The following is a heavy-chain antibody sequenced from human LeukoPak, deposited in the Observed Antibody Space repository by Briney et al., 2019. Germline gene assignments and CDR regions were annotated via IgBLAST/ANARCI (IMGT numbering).Heavy chain of an antibody. CDR1: GFTFSSYA. Sequence: SGGSLRLSCAASGFTFSSYAMSWVRQAPGKGLEWVAMIKYDGIDKQYLDSVKGRFTISRDKAKNSLYLQMDSLRAEDTALYYCAKGRVVSHFDYWGQGTLVAVSS. D-gene: IGHD3-3*01. CDR3: AKGRVVSHFDY. CDR2: IKYDGIDK. J-gene: IGHJ4*02. V-gene: IGHV3-7*03.